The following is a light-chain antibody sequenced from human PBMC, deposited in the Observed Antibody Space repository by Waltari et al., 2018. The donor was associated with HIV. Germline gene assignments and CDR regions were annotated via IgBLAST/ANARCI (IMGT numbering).Light chain of an antibody. J-gene: IGLJ1*01. CDR2: GNN. Sequence: QSVLTQPPSASGTPGQRVTISCSGSSSNIGSNPINWYRQLPGTAPKLLIYGNNKWPSGVPARSAGSKSGTSASLAISGLQSEEEADYYCAAWDDSLHGYVFGTGTKVTVV. CDR1: SSNIGSNP. V-gene: IGLV1-44*01. CDR3: AAWDDSLHGYV.